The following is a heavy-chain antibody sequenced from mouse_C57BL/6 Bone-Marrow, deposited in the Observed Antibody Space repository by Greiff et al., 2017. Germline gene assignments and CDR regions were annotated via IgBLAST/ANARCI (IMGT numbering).Heavy chain of an antibody. CDR2: IRNKANGYTT. Sequence: EVQLVESGGGLVQPGGSLRLSCATSGFTFTDYYMSWVRQPPGKALEWLGFIRNKANGYTTEYSACVMGRFIISRDNSQSIRFRQMNTLRAEDSATYYCARRYNYAMDYWGQGTSVTVSS. CDR1: GFTFTDYY. V-gene: IGHV7-3*02. CDR3: ARRYNYAMDY. D-gene: IGHD2-12*01. J-gene: IGHJ4*01.